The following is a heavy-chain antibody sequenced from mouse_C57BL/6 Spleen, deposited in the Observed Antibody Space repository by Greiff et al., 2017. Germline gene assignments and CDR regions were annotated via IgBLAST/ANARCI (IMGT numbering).Heavy chain of an antibody. CDR3: ARGAYGSSYVWYFDV. D-gene: IGHD1-1*01. Sequence: DVMLVESGGGLVKPGGSLKLSCAASGFTFSSYAMSWVRQTPEQRLEWVGTISAGGSYTYYPDNVKGRFTISRDNAKNNLYLQMSHLKSEDTAMYYCARGAYGSSYVWYFDVWGTGTTVTVSS. CDR2: ISAGGSYT. J-gene: IGHJ1*03. CDR1: GFTFSSYA. V-gene: IGHV5-4*03.